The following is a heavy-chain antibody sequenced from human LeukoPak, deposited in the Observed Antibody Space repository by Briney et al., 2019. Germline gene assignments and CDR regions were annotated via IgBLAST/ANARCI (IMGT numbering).Heavy chain of an antibody. CDR2: ISGSGGST. V-gene: IGHV3-23*01. CDR1: GFTFSSYA. Sequence: PGGSLRLSCAASGFTFSSYAMSWVRQAPGKGLEWVSAISGSGGSTYYADSVKGRFTISRDNSKNTLYLQMNSLRAEDTAVYYCARDLGKQWLVRGLTHDAFDIWGQGTMVTVSS. CDR3: ARDLGKQWLVRGLTHDAFDI. D-gene: IGHD6-19*01. J-gene: IGHJ3*02.